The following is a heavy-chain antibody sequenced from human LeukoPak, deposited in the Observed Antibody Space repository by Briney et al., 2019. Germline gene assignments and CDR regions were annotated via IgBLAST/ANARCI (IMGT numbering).Heavy chain of an antibody. V-gene: IGHV3-30*01. CDR3: ARGGDIAAAANDY. J-gene: IGHJ4*02. Sequence: GGSLRLSCAASGFTFSSYAMRWVRQAPGKGIEWVAVISYDGSNKYYADSVKGGFTISRENSKNTLYLQMNSLRAEDTAVYYCARGGDIAAAANDYWGQGTLVTVSS. CDR2: ISYDGSNK. D-gene: IGHD6-13*01. CDR1: GFTFSSYA.